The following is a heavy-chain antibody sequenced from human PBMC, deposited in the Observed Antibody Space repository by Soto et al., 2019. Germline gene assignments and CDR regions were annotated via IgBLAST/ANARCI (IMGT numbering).Heavy chain of an antibody. CDR1: GFTFSSYA. CDR2: ISGSGGST. Sequence: GGSLRLSCAASGFTFSSYAMSWVRQAPGKGLEWVSAISGSGGSTYYADSVKGRFTISRDNSKNTLYLQMNSLRAEDTAVYYCAKDRPXYYYDSSGYYGPRVFDYWGQGTLVTVSS. J-gene: IGHJ4*02. CDR3: AKDRPXYYYDSSGYYGPRVFDY. D-gene: IGHD3-22*01. V-gene: IGHV3-23*01.